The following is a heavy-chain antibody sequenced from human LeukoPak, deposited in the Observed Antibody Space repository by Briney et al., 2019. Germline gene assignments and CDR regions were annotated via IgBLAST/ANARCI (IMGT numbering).Heavy chain of an antibody. D-gene: IGHD6-19*01. CDR1: GFTFSNYL. J-gene: IGHJ6*02. Sequence: GGSLRLSCAASGFTFSNYLMTWVRQAPGKGLEWVANIKQDGSEKYYVDSVRGRFTISRDNAKNSLYLQMDSLRAEDTAVYYCAKDGGIAVVYYYYGMDVWGQGTTVTVSS. CDR3: AKDGGIAVVYYYYGMDV. V-gene: IGHV3-7*01. CDR2: IKQDGSEK.